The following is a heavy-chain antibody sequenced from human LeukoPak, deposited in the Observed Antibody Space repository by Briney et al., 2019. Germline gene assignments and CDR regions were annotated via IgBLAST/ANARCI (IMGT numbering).Heavy chain of an antibody. CDR3: ARDPDTAMGYYFDY. D-gene: IGHD5-18*01. Sequence: SETLSLTCTVSGGSISSRSYYRGWIRQPPGKGLEWIGSIYYSGDTYYNPSLKSRVTTSVDTSKSQFSLRLSSVTAADTAVYYCARDPDTAMGYYFDYWGQGTLVTVSS. CDR1: GGSISSRSYY. J-gene: IGHJ4*02. V-gene: IGHV4-39*07. CDR2: IYYSGDT.